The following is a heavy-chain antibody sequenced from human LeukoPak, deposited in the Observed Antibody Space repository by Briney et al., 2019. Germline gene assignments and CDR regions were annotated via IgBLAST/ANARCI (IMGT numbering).Heavy chain of an antibody. CDR2: IRNKVNSYTT. D-gene: IGHD1-26*01. J-gene: IGHJ4*02. Sequence: PGGSLRLSCAASGFTFSDHQMDWVRQAPGKGLEWIGRIRNKVNSYTTESAASVKGRFIISRDDSRDSLYLQMNSLKIEDTAVYYCARLGLVRARNYLDYWGQGTLVTVSS. CDR3: ARLGLVRARNYLDY. V-gene: IGHV3-72*01. CDR1: GFTFSDHQ.